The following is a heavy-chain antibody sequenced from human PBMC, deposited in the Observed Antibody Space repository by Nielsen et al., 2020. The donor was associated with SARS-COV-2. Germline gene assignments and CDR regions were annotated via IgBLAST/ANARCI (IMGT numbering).Heavy chain of an antibody. Sequence: WVRQAPGQGLEWMGIINPSGGSTSYAQKFQGRVTMTRDTSTSTVYMELSSLRSEDTAVYYCARDKVPGYYYYGMDVWGQGTTVTVSS. CDR2: INPSGGST. CDR3: ARDKVPGYYYYGMDV. V-gene: IGHV1-46*01. J-gene: IGHJ6*02.